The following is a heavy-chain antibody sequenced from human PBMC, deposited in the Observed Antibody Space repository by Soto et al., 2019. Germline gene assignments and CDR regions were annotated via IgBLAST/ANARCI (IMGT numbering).Heavy chain of an antibody. CDR2: VSGSGGST. V-gene: IGHV3-23*01. CDR1: GFSFTSYA. J-gene: IGHJ4*02. Sequence: GGSLRLSCAASGFSFTSYAMSWVRQAPGKGLEWVSVVSGSGGSTYYADSLKGRFTVTRDSSKNTLYLQMNSLRAEDTAVYYCAKDRYCSSTSCYAGFDYWGQGALVTVSS. D-gene: IGHD2-2*01. CDR3: AKDRYCSSTSCYAGFDY.